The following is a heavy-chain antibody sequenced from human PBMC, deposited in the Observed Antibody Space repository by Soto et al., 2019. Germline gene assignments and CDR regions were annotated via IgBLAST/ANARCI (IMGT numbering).Heavy chain of an antibody. V-gene: IGHV3-7*01. Sequence: RGSLRLGCATSVFTLSTYWMAWVRQTPGKGLEFVANIRPDGNEVNYVDSVKGRFTISRDNAKNSLFLQMNSLRDDDTAVYYCGTDQWGGAFDIGGQGTTVTVSS. CDR2: IRPDGNEV. CDR3: GTDQWGGAFDI. D-gene: IGHD3-10*01. J-gene: IGHJ3*02. CDR1: VFTLSTYW.